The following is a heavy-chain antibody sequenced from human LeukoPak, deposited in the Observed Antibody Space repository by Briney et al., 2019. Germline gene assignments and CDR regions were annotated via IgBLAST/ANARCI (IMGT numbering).Heavy chain of an antibody. J-gene: IGHJ4*02. CDR3: ARSRRVGNGEYPDY. Sequence: ASVKVSCKASGYTFTGYYMHWVRKTPGQGLEWMGWINPNTGDTNYGRKFQGRVTMTRDTSINTAYMELRSLRSDDTAVYYCARSRRVGNGEYPDYWGQGTLVTASS. CDR1: GYTFTGYY. V-gene: IGHV1-2*02. CDR2: INPNTGDT. D-gene: IGHD3-10*01.